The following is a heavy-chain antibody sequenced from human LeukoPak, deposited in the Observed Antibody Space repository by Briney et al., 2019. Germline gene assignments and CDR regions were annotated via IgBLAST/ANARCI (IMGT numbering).Heavy chain of an antibody. V-gene: IGHV3-30*18. CDR2: ISYDGSNK. CDR3: AKDVSG. D-gene: IGHD3-10*01. CDR1: GFTFSSYG. J-gene: IGHJ4*02. Sequence: QPGRSLRLSCAASGFTFSSYGMHWVRQAPGKGLEWVAVISYDGSNKYYADSVKGRFTISRDNSKNTLYLQMNSLRAEDTAVYYCAKDVSGWGQGTLVTVSS.